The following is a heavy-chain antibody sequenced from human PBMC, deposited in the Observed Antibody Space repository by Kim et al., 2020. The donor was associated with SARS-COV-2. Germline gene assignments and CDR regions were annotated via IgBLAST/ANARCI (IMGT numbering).Heavy chain of an antibody. V-gene: IGHV3-23*01. CDR3: AKAWNYYGSGSYQRSYYYYYGMDV. Sequence: GGSLRLSCAASGFTFSSYAMSWVRQAPGKGLEWVSAISGSGGSTYYADSVKGRFTISRDNSKNTLYLQMNSLRAEDTAVYYCAKAWNYYGSGSYQRSYYYYYGMDVWGQGTTVTVSS. J-gene: IGHJ6*02. D-gene: IGHD3-10*01. CDR2: ISGSGGST. CDR1: GFTFSSYA.